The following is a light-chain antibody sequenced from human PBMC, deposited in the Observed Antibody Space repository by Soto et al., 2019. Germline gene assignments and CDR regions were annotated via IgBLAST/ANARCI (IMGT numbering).Light chain of an antibody. CDR2: STN. Sequence: QSVLTQPPSASGTPGQRVTVSCSGSSSNIGNNVVTWYQQLPGTAPKVLIHSTNQRPSGVSNRFSGSKSGNTASLTISGLQAEDEAYYYCSSYTTSTSFILFGGGTKLTVL. J-gene: IGLJ2*01. CDR3: SSYTTSTSFIL. CDR1: SSNIGNNV. V-gene: IGLV1-44*01.